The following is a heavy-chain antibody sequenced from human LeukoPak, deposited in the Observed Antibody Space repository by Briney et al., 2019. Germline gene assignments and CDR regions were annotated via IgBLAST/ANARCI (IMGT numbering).Heavy chain of an antibody. CDR3: TTDLYCTNGVCWDY. CDR2: IKSKTDGGTT. CDR1: GFTFSNAW. D-gene: IGHD2-8*01. J-gene: IGHJ4*02. V-gene: IGHV3-15*07. Sequence: GGSLRLSCAASGFTFSNAWMNWVRQAPGKGLEWVGRIKSKTDGGTTDYAAPVKGRFTISRDDSKNTLYLQMNSLKTEDTAVYYCTTDLYCTNGVCWDYWGQGTLVTVSS.